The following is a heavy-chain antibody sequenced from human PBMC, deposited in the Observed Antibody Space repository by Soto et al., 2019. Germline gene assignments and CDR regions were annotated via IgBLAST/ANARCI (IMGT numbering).Heavy chain of an antibody. Sequence: QVRLVQSGPEVKKPGASVKVSCQASGYTFADYYIHWVRQAPGQGLEWMGWINPNSSGIHHTQKFQGRVTLTRDTSITTAYMELSSLKSDDTAVYYCARVEQRVAVFHPNKLRYYYFGMDVWGQGTTVTVSS. D-gene: IGHD2-15*01. CDR2: INPNSSGI. CDR1: GYTFADYY. V-gene: IGHV1-2*02. CDR3: ARVEQRVAVFHPNKLRYYYFGMDV. J-gene: IGHJ6*02.